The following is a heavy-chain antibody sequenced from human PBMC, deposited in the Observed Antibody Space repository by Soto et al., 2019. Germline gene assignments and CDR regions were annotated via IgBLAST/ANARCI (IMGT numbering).Heavy chain of an antibody. D-gene: IGHD3-10*01. J-gene: IGHJ4*02. CDR1: GGSFSGYY. V-gene: IGHV4-34*01. CDR3: ARGRSYYYGSGSAPRNFDY. Sequence: QVQLQQWGAGLLKPSETLSLTCAVYGGSFSGYYWSWIRQPPGKGLEWIGEINHSGSTNYNPSLKSRVTISVDTSKNQFSLKLSSVTAADTAVYYCARGRSYYYGSGSAPRNFDYWGQGTLVTVSS. CDR2: INHSGST.